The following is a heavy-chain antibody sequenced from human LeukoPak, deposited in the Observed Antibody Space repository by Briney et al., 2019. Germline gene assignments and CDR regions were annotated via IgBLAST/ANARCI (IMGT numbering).Heavy chain of an antibody. J-gene: IGHJ4*02. CDR1: GGSFSGYY. CDR3: ARDGVGSGSYYNVHFDY. CDR2: NHQSGST. D-gene: IGHD3-10*01. Sequence: SETLSLTCAVYGGSFSGYYWSWLRQPPGKGPESPGENHQSGSTKYNPSRKSRVTISVDTSKNQFSLKLSSVTAADTAVYYCARDGVGSGSYYNVHFDYWGQGTLVTVSS. V-gene: IGHV4-34*01.